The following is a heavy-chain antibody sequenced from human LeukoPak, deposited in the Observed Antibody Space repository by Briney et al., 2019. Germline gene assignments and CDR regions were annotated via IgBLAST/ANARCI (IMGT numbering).Heavy chain of an antibody. Sequence: GGSLRLSCAASGFDFNNYAMTWVRQAPGKGLEWLSVISGGGGHTYYADSVKGRFTISRDTSTDTLYLHMNNLRVEDTAVYYCAKRGHCSATCTYDYWGQGTLVTVSS. CDR1: GFDFNNYA. V-gene: IGHV3-23*01. D-gene: IGHD2-15*01. CDR2: ISGGGGHT. CDR3: AKRGHCSATCTYDY. J-gene: IGHJ4*02.